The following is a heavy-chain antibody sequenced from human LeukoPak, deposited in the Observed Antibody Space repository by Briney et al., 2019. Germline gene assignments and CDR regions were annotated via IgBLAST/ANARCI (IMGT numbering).Heavy chain of an antibody. J-gene: IGHJ3*02. D-gene: IGHD3-22*01. V-gene: IGHV3-74*01. CDR3: AKDQIVVTDAFDI. CDR1: GFTFRSYW. CDR2: INTDGSNK. Sequence: PGGSLRLSCAASGFTFRSYWMHWVRQAPGKGLVWVSRINTDGSNKSYADSVKGRFTISRDNSKNTLYLQMNSLRAEDTAVYYCAKDQIVVTDAFDIWGQGTIVTVSS.